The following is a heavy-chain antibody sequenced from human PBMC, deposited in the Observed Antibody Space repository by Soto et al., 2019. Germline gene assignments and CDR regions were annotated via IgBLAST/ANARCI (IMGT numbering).Heavy chain of an antibody. CDR3: ASLNNWSSGDGRIDV. CDR1: GGTFNTYT. V-gene: IGHV1-69*01. Sequence: QVQLVQSGAEVKKPGSSVKVSCKASGGTFNTYTISCVRQVPGQGLEWMGGIMPLYAKPTDAQPFLGRLTISADEHTSTVYMELSSLRSEDTALYYCASLNNWSSGDGRIDVWGRGTAVSVSS. CDR2: IMPLYAKP. D-gene: IGHD1-26*01. J-gene: IGHJ6*02.